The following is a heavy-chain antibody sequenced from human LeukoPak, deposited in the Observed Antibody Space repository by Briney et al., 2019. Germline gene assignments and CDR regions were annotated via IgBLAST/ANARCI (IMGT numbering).Heavy chain of an antibody. D-gene: IGHD4-11*01. CDR2: ISAYNGNT. Sequence: RASVKVSCKASGGTFSSYAISWVRQAPGQGLEWMGWISAYNGNTKYAQKLQGRVTMTTDTSTSTAYMELRSLRSDDTAVYYCARGRTTVTTQRYFDLWGRGTLVTVSS. CDR3: ARGRTTVTTQRYFDL. J-gene: IGHJ2*01. CDR1: GGTFSSYA. V-gene: IGHV1-18*01.